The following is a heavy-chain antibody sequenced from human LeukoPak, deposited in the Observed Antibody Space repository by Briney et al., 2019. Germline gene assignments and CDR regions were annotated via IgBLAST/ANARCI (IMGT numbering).Heavy chain of an antibody. D-gene: IGHD3-22*01. Sequence: ASVKVSCKASGYTFTSYGISWVRQAPGQGLEWMGWISVYNGNTNYAQKLQGRVTMTTDTSTSTAYLELTSLRSDDTAVYYCARDRPLRYYYDSSGSPDAFDIWGQGTMVTVSS. J-gene: IGHJ3*02. CDR1: GYTFTSYG. CDR2: ISVYNGNT. V-gene: IGHV1-18*01. CDR3: ARDRPLRYYYDSSGSPDAFDI.